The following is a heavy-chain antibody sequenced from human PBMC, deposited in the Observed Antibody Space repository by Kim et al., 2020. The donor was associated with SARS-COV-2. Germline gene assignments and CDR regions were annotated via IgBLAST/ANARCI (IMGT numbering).Heavy chain of an antibody. J-gene: IGHJ6*03. D-gene: IGHD3-3*01. CDR2: MNPNSGNT. Sequence: ASVKVSCKASGYTFTSYDINWVRQATGQGLEWMGWMNPNSGNTGYAQKFQGRVTMTRNTSISTAYMELSSLRSEDTAVYYCARVVFGVIYDYYYMDVWGKGTTVTVSS. V-gene: IGHV1-8*01. CDR1: GYTFTSYD. CDR3: ARVVFGVIYDYYYMDV.